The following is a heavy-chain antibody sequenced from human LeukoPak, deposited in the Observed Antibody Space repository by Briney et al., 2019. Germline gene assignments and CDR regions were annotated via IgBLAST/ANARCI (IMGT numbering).Heavy chain of an antibody. D-gene: IGHD3-16*01. J-gene: IGHJ4*02. CDR2: ISSSSSYI. CDR3: ARDWGNGTKKAYLDF. V-gene: IGHV3-21*01. CDR1: GFTFSSYS. Sequence: GGSLRLSCAASGFTFSSYSMNWVRQAPGKGLEWVSSISSSSSYIYYADSVKGRFTISRDNAKNSLYLQMNSLRAEDTAVYYCARDWGNGTKKAYLDFWGQGTLVTVPS.